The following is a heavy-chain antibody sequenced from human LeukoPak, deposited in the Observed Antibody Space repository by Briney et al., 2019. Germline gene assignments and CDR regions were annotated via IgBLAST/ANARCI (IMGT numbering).Heavy chain of an antibody. CDR3: IKDIKAGGLDY. D-gene: IGHD5-12*01. V-gene: IGHV3-21*04. Sequence: GGSLRLSCAASGFTFSSYSMNWVRQAPGKGLEWVSSISSSSSYIYYADSVKGRFTISRDNAKNSLYLQMNSLRAEDTALYYCIKDIKAGGLDYWGQGTLVTVSS. CDR1: GFTFSSYS. J-gene: IGHJ4*02. CDR2: ISSSSSYI.